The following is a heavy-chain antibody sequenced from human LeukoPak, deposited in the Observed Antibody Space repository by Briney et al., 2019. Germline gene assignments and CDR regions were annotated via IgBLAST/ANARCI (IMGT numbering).Heavy chain of an antibody. CDR1: GYTFTSYG. D-gene: IGHD3-10*01. Sequence: ASVKVSCKASGYTFTSYGISWVRQAPGQGLEWMGWISAYNGNTNYAQKLQGRVTMTTDTSTNTAYMELRSLRSDDTAVYYCARLSHFYGSGSYYIDYWGQGTLVTVSS. J-gene: IGHJ4*02. CDR3: ARLSHFYGSGSYYIDY. V-gene: IGHV1-18*01. CDR2: ISAYNGNT.